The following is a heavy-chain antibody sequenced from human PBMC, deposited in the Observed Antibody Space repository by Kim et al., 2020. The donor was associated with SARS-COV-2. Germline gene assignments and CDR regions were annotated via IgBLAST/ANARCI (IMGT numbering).Heavy chain of an antibody. J-gene: IGHJ5*02. Sequence: GRFTIARDNAKNTLYLQMNSLRAEDTAVYYCAKDIRYYYGSGSPGRPCDPWGQGTLVTVSS. D-gene: IGHD3-10*01. CDR3: AKDIRYYYGSGSPGRPCDP. V-gene: IGHV3-23*01.